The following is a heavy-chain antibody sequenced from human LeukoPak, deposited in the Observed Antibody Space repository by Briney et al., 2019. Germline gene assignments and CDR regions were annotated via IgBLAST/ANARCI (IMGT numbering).Heavy chain of an antibody. D-gene: IGHD5-18*01. CDR1: GFTFSSYA. CDR2: ISGSGGST. V-gene: IGHV3-23*01. J-gene: IGHJ4*02. Sequence: GGSLRLSCAASGFTFSSYAMSWVRQAPGKGLEWVSAISGSGGSTYYADSVKGRFTISRDNSKNTLYLQMNSLRAEDTAVYYCANLKRGYSYGYVENWGQGTLVTVSS. CDR3: ANLKRGYSYGYVEN.